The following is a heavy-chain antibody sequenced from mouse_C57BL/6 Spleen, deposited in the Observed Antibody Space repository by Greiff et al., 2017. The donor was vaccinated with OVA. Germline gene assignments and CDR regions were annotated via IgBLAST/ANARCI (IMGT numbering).Heavy chain of an antibody. CDR1: GFTFSSYA. J-gene: IGHJ3*01. CDR3: ARDFYGYDGGFAY. D-gene: IGHD2-2*01. V-gene: IGHV5-4*01. Sequence: EVKLMESGGGLVKPGGSLKLSCAASGFTFSSYAMSWVRQTPEKRLEWVATISDGGSYTYYPDNVKGRFTISRDNAKNNLYLQMSHLKSEDTAMYYCARDFYGYDGGFAYWGQGTLVTVSA. CDR2: ISDGGSYT.